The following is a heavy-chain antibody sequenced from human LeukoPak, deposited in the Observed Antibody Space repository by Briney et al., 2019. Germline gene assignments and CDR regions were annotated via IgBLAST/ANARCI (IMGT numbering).Heavy chain of an antibody. Sequence: SETLSLTCTVSGGSISSSSYYWGWIRQPPGKGLEWIGSIYYSGSTYYNPSLKSRVTISVDTSKNQFSLKLSSVTAADTAVYYCARLRTVAAAGIIWSDPWGQGTLVTVSS. V-gene: IGHV4-39*01. CDR2: IYYSGST. CDR3: ARLRTVAAAGIIWSDP. J-gene: IGHJ5*02. D-gene: IGHD6-13*01. CDR1: GGSISSSSYY.